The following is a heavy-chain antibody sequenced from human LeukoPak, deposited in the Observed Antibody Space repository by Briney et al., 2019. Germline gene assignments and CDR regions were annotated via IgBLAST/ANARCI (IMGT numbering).Heavy chain of an antibody. D-gene: IGHD1-26*01. Sequence: GGSLRLSCAASGFTFSDYNMRWIRQAPGKGLEWVSYISSSGSTIYYADSVKGRFTISRDNAKNSLYLQMNSLRADDTAVYYCAAYAGRYPYMDVWGKGTTVTISS. CDR1: GFTFSDYN. CDR2: ISSSGSTI. J-gene: IGHJ6*03. V-gene: IGHV3-11*04. CDR3: AAYAGRYPYMDV.